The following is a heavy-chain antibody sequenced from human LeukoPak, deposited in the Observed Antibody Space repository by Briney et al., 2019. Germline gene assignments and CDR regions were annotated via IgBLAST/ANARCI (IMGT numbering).Heavy chain of an antibody. Sequence: SETLSLTCTVSGGSISSYYWSWIRQPPGKGLEWIGYIYYSGNTYYNPSLKSRVTISVNTSKNQFSLKVNSVTAADTAVYYCARTKPLDPFDFWGQGTLVTVSS. CDR1: GGSISSYY. CDR2: IYYSGNT. V-gene: IGHV4-59*01. CDR3: ARTKPLDPFDF. J-gene: IGHJ3*01.